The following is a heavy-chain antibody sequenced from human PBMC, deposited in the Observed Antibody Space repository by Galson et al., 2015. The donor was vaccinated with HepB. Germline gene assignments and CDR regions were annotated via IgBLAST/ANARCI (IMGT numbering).Heavy chain of an antibody. CDR2: ISSSSSYI. D-gene: IGHD3-22*01. CDR1: GFTFSSYS. V-gene: IGHV3-21*04. Sequence: SLRLSCAASGFTFSSYSMNWVRQAPGKGLEWVSSISSSSSYIYYADSVKGRFTISRDNAKNSLYLQMNSLRAEDTAVYYCARGGRITMIVVAPSWGQGTLVTVSS. CDR3: ARGGRITMIVVAPS. J-gene: IGHJ5*02.